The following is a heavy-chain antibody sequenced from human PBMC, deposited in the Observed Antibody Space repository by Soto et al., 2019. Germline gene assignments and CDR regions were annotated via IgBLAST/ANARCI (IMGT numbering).Heavy chain of an antibody. D-gene: IGHD1-1*01. CDR1: GGFVSSGSYY. CDR2: MSHSGGT. J-gene: IGHJ3*02. Sequence: QVQLQQWGAGLLKPSETLSLTCAVYGGFVSSGSYYWSWIRQPPGKGLEWIGEMSHSGGTHFNPSLKSRANISVDTSKNQFSLRMSSVTAADTALYYCARVERGTVTTVVDAFDIWGPGTMVTVSS. CDR3: ARVERGTVTTVVDAFDI. V-gene: IGHV4-34*01.